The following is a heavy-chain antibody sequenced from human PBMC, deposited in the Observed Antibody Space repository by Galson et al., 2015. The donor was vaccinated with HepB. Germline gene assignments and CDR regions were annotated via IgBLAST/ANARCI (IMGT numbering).Heavy chain of an antibody. Sequence: LSLTCTVSGDSITSDGYYWSWIRQHPGEGLEWIGYIYYTGSTYYNPSLKSRVTISVDTSKNQFSLKLSSVTAADTAMYYCARDRSEYYFDYWGQGTLVTVSS. J-gene: IGHJ4*02. CDR1: GDSITSDGYY. D-gene: IGHD2-15*01. V-gene: IGHV4-31*03. CDR3: ARDRSEYYFDY. CDR2: IYYTGST.